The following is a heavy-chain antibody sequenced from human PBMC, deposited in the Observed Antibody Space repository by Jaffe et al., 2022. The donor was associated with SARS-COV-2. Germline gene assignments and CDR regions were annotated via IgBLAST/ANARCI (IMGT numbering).Heavy chain of an antibody. D-gene: IGHD6-19*01. V-gene: IGHV3-30*18. CDR1: GFTFSSYG. CDR2: ISYDGSNK. CDR3: AKDLGEQWLLPNYYYYGMDV. J-gene: IGHJ6*02. Sequence: QVQLVESGGGVVQPGRSLRLSCAASGFTFSSYGMHWVRQAPGKGLEWVAVISYDGSNKYYADSVKGRFTISRDNSKNTLYLQMNSLRAEDTAVYYCAKDLGEQWLLPNYYYYGMDVWGQGTTVTVSS.